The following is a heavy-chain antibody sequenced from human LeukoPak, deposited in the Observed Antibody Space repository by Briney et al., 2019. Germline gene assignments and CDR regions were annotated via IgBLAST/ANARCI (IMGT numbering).Heavy chain of an antibody. CDR3: ARGHTAVTRHFDF. Sequence: PGGSLRLSCEASGFTFTTYSMTWVRQAPGKGPEWVSLISSGSSAIFSADALKGRFTISRDDAKNLLYLDMNSLRAEDTAVYYCARGHTAVTRHFDFWGQGTLVTVSS. J-gene: IGHJ4*02. V-gene: IGHV3-21*01. CDR2: ISSGSSAI. CDR1: GFTFTTYS. D-gene: IGHD4-17*01.